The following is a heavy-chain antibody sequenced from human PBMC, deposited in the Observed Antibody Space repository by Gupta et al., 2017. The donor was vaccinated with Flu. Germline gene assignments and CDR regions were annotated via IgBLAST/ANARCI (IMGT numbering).Heavy chain of an antibody. CDR2: IRQDGSGK. J-gene: IGHJ2*01. V-gene: IGHV3-7*01. CDR1: SFPFSRYW. Sequence: VQPGGSLRLSCAASSFPFSRYWMSWVRQAPGKGLEWVAKIRQDGSGKDYVDSVKGRFTISRDNGKNSLYLQMNSLRAEDTAVYYCARDLDFWSGYYTDWYFDLWGRGTLVTVSS. CDR3: ARDLDFWSGYYTDWYFDL. D-gene: IGHD3-3*01.